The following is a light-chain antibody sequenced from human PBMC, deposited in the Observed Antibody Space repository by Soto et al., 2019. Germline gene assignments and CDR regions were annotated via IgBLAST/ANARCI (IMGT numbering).Light chain of an antibody. V-gene: IGKV1D-16*01. Sequence: DIQMTQSPSSLSASVGDRVTITCRASQGISSRLAWYQQKPEKAPKSLIYGASSLQSGVPSRFSGRGSGTDFTLTISSLQPEDFGTYYCQQYYTYPITFGQGTRLEIK. CDR2: GAS. CDR1: QGISSR. J-gene: IGKJ5*01. CDR3: QQYYTYPIT.